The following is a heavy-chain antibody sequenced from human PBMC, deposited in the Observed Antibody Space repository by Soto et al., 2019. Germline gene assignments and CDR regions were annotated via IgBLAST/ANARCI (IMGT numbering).Heavy chain of an antibody. V-gene: IGHV3-74*01. CDR2: ISPDGTVT. J-gene: IGHJ3*02. CDR3: ARPRSMSSSGFDI. D-gene: IGHD1-26*01. CDR1: GYPFSRHW. Sequence: EVQLVESGGGLVQPGGSLRLSCAASGYPFSRHWIHWVRQAPGQGPVGVSRISPDGTVTDYADFVAGRFTISRDNAQNTLYLQMSSLRAEDTAVYYCARPRSMSSSGFDIWGQGTMVIVSS.